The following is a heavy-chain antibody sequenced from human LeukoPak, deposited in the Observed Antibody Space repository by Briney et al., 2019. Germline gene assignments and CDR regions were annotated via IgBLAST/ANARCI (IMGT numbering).Heavy chain of an antibody. V-gene: IGHV1-18*01. CDR3: ARGGTYYPCIDF. J-gene: IGHJ4*02. Sequence: ASVKVSCKASGYTFTTSYINWVRRAPGQGPEWMGWVSAYNGKTSYAQKFQGRVTMTTDSSTSTAYLDLTSLRSDDTAVYYCARGGTYYPCIDFWGQGTLVTVSS. CDR2: VSAYNGKT. CDR1: GYTFTTSY. D-gene: IGHD1-26*01.